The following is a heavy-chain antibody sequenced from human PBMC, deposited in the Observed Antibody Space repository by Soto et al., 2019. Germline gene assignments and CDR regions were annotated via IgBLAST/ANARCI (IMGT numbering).Heavy chain of an antibody. CDR3: ARNFNSYDSGGSGY. Sequence: APVTVSWQAAGYAFTSYGITWVRQAPGQGLEWMGWISAYNGNTNYAQKLQGRVTMTTDTSTSTAYMELRSLRSDDTAVYYCARNFNSYDSGGSGYWGQGTLVTVSS. J-gene: IGHJ4*02. CDR1: GYAFTSYG. V-gene: IGHV1-18*01. D-gene: IGHD3-22*01. CDR2: ISAYNGNT.